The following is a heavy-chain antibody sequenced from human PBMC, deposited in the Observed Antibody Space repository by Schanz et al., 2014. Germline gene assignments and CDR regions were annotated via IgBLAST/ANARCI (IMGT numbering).Heavy chain of an antibody. CDR2: ISPYNGNT. J-gene: IGHJ6*03. CDR3: ARPSDSSWYMDV. CDR1: GGTFSTYT. V-gene: IGHV1-69*02. Sequence: QVQLVQSGAEVKKPGSSVKVSCKASGGTFSTYTISWVRQAPGQGLEWMGWISPYNGNTNYAQKLQGRVTMTADTSTSTAYMELSSLRSEDTAVYYCARPSDSSWYMDVWGKGTTVTVSS. D-gene: IGHD2-21*02.